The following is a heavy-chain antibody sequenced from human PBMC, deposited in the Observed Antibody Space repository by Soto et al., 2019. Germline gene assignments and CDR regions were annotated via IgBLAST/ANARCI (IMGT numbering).Heavy chain of an antibody. D-gene: IGHD3-22*01. V-gene: IGHV5-51*01. J-gene: IGHJ5*01. CDR2: IYPGDSDT. CDR1: GYSFTSYW. CDR3: ARTYYFYSSGLVGSWFDS. Sequence: PGESLKISCKGSGYSFTSYWIGWVRQMPGKGLEWMGIIYPGDSDTRYSPSFQGQVTISADKSISTAYLQWSSLKASDTAMYYCARTYYFYSSGLVGSWFDSWGQGTLVTVSS.